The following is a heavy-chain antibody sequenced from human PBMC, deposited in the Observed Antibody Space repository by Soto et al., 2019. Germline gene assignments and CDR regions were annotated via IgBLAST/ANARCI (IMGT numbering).Heavy chain of an antibody. CDR2: MNPNSGNT. CDR3: ARGKSRYDFLETSYYYYMDV. D-gene: IGHD3-3*01. J-gene: IGHJ6*03. Sequence: ASVKVSCKASGYTFTSYDINWVRQATGQGLEWMGWMNPNSGNTGYAQKFQGRVTMTRNTSISTAYMELSSLRSEDTAVYYCARGKSRYDFLETSYYYYMDVWGKGTTVTVSS. CDR1: GYTFTSYD. V-gene: IGHV1-8*01.